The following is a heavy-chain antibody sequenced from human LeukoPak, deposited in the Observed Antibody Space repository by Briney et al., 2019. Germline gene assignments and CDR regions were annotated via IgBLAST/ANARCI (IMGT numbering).Heavy chain of an antibody. CDR1: GFTFSSYA. D-gene: IGHD4-17*01. CDR2: ISFDGSSK. CDR3: ARGAAYGDYGSIDY. J-gene: IGHJ4*02. V-gene: IGHV3-30-3*01. Sequence: GGSLRLSCAASGFTFSSYAMHWVRQTPGKGLEWVAVISFDGSSKYYADSVKGRFTISRDNSKNTLYLQVNGLRAEDTAVYYCARGAAYGDYGSIDYWGQGTLVIVSS.